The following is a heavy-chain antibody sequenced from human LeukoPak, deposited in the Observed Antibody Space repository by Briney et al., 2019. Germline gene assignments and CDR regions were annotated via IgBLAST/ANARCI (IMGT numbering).Heavy chain of an antibody. CDR1: GYTLTELS. CDR2: IIPILGIA. D-gene: IGHD6-19*01. J-gene: IGHJ4*02. CDR3: ARAGQWLGWDYYFDY. Sequence: GASVKVSCKVSGYTLTELSMHWVRQAPGQGLEWMGRIIPILGIANYAQKFQGRVTITADKSTSTACMELSSLRSEDTAVYYCARAGQWLGWDYYFDYWGQGTLVTVSS. V-gene: IGHV1-69*04.